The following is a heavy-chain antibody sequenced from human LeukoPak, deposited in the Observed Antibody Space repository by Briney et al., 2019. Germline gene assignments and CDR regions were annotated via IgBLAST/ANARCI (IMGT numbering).Heavy chain of an antibody. D-gene: IGHD2-2*01. CDR1: GFTFSSYS. CDR2: ISSSSSYI. J-gene: IGHJ5*02. Sequence: GGSLRLSCAASGFTFSSYSMNWVRQAPGKGLEWVSSISSSSSYIYYADSVKGRFTISRDNAKNSLYLQMNSLRAEDTAVYYCASSVVPAAACDHWGQGTLVTVSS. V-gene: IGHV3-21*01. CDR3: ASSVVPAAACDH.